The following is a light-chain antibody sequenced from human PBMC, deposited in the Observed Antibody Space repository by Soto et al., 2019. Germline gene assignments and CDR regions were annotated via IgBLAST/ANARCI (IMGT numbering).Light chain of an antibody. Sequence: VFTQSPGTLSLSPGERATLSCRASQSVSSSYLAWYQQKPGQAPRLLIYGASSRATGIPDRFSGSGSGTDFTLTINSLEPEDFAVYYCQQYCSSPRTFGQGTKVDIK. V-gene: IGKV3-20*01. CDR2: GAS. CDR3: QQYCSSPRT. J-gene: IGKJ1*01. CDR1: QSVSSSY.